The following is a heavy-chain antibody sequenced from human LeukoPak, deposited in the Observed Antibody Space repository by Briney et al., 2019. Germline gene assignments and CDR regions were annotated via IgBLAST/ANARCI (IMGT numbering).Heavy chain of an antibody. D-gene: IGHD6-13*01. J-gene: IGHJ3*02. CDR2: MYYSGST. Sequence: PSETLSLXCTVSGGSISRNYWSWIRQPPGKGLEWLGYMYYSGSTNYNPSLKSRATISVDTSKNQFSLKLSSVTAADTAVYYCAGAGQQLVHLDAFDIWGQGTMVTVSS. CDR1: GGSISRNY. CDR3: AGAGQQLVHLDAFDI. V-gene: IGHV4-59*01.